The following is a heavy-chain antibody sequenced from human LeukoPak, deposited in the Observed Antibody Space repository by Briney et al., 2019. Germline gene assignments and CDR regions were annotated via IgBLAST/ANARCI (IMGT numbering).Heavy chain of an antibody. J-gene: IGHJ5*02. D-gene: IGHD3-22*01. CDR3: AKVLRDYYDSSGSYWFDP. CDR2: ISGSGGST. CDR1: GFTFSSYA. V-gene: IGHV3-23*01. Sequence: PGGSLRLSCAASGFTFSSYAMSCVRQAPGKGLEWVSAISGSGGSTYYADSVKGRFTISRDNSKNTLYLQMNSLRAEDTAVYYCAKVLRDYYDSSGSYWFDPWGQGTLVTVSS.